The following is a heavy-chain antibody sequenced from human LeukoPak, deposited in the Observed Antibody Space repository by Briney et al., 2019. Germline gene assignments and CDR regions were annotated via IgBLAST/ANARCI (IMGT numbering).Heavy chain of an antibody. J-gene: IGHJ6*02. CDR3: TTDLPRGRYKNDFWSGYPYYYYGMNV. Sequence: GGSLRLSCAASGFTFSNAWMSWVRQAPGKGLEWVGRIKSKTDGGTTDYAAPVKGRFTISRDDSKNTLYLQMNSLKTEDTAVYYCTTDLPRGRYKNDFWSGYPYYYYGMNVWGQGTTVTVSS. V-gene: IGHV3-15*01. D-gene: IGHD3-3*01. CDR2: IKSKTDGGTT. CDR1: GFTFSNAW.